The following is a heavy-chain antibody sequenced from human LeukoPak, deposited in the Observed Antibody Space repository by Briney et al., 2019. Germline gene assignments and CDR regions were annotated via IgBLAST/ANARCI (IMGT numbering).Heavy chain of an antibody. CDR1: GFTFSSYA. CDR2: IYYSGST. V-gene: IGHV4-39*07. Sequence: GSLRLSCAASGFTFSSYAMSWVGQAPGKGLEWIGSIYYSGSTYYNPSPKSRVTILVDTSKNQFSLKLSSVTAADTAVYYCARGQQWLGDYWGQGTLVTVSS. CDR3: ARGQQWLGDY. D-gene: IGHD6-19*01. J-gene: IGHJ4*02.